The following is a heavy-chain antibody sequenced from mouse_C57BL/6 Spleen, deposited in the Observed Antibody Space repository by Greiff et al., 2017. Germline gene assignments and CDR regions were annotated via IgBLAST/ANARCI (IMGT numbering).Heavy chain of an antibody. CDR2: IYPGSGNT. CDR1: GYTFTDYY. V-gene: IGHV1-76*01. CDR3: ARWGLGPYYFDY. J-gene: IGHJ2*01. D-gene: IGHD4-1*01. Sequence: VKLVESGAELVRPGASVKLSCKASGYTFTDYYINWVKQRPGQGLEWIARIYPGSGNTYYNEKFKGKATLTAEKSSSTAYMQLSSLTSEDSAVYFCARWGLGPYYFDYWGQGTTLTVSS.